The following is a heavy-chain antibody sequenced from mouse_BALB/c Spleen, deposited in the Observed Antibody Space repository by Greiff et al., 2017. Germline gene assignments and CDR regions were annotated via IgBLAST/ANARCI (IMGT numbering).Heavy chain of an antibody. CDR3: AKQRGGNFFAMDY. CDR1: GFSLTDYG. Sequence: VKLVESGPGLVAPSQSLSITCTVSGFSLTDYGVSWIRQPPGKGLEWLGVIWGGGSTYYNSALKSRLSISKDNSKSQVFLKMNSLQTDDTAMYYCAKQRGGNFFAMDYWGQGTSVTVSS. J-gene: IGHJ4*01. D-gene: IGHD2-1*01. CDR2: IWGGGST. V-gene: IGHV2-6-5*01.